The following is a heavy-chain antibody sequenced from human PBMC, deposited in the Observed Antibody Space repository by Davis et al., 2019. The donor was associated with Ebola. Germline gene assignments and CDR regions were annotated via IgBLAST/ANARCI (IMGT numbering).Heavy chain of an antibody. Sequence: ASVKVSCKASGGTFSSYAISWVRQAPGQGLEWMGRINPNTGGTDYAQDFQGWVTMTRDTSSSTAYMELNRLRSDDSAMYYCAREAADHRGIDFWGQGTLVTVSS. V-gene: IGHV1-2*04. D-gene: IGHD3-16*01. CDR3: AREAADHRGIDF. CDR1: GGTFSSYA. CDR2: INPNTGGT. J-gene: IGHJ4*02.